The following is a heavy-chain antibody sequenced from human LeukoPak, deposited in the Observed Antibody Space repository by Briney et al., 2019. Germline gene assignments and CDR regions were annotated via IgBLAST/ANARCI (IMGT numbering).Heavy chain of an antibody. D-gene: IGHD6-19*01. Sequence: PGGSLRLSCAASGYTFDDYAMHWVRHAQGKGLEWVSGISWNSGSIGYADSVKGRFTISRDNAKNSLYLQMNSLRAEDTALYYCAKGTYSSGSFARYDRNWFDPWGQGTLVTVSS. CDR1: GYTFDDYA. CDR3: AKGTYSSGSFARYDRNWFDP. V-gene: IGHV3-9*01. J-gene: IGHJ5*02. CDR2: ISWNSGSI.